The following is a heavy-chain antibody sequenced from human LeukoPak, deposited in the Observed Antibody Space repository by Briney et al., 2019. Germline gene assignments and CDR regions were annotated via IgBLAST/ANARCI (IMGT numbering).Heavy chain of an antibody. Sequence: RGSLRRTCAASGFAFSSYPMNWVRQAPGKGLEWVSYISSSSTIYYADSVKGRFTISRDNVKNSLYLHMNSLRDEDTAVYYCARAQSSYDWLPSPCDHWGQGTLITVSS. CDR2: ISSSSTI. J-gene: IGHJ5*02. CDR1: GFAFSSYP. D-gene: IGHD3-9*01. CDR3: ARAQSSYDWLPSPCDH. V-gene: IGHV3-48*02.